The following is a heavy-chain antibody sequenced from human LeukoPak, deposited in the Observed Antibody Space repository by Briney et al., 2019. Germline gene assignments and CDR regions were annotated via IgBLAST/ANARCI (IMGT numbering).Heavy chain of an antibody. J-gene: IGHJ4*02. Sequence: SETLSLTCTVSGGSVSGSYWSWIRQPPGKGLEWIGYIYKSGTTNYKSSLKSRVTISLDTSKNQFSLKLSSVTAADTAVYYCAGKSTSIFDYWGQGALVTVSS. CDR2: IYKSGTT. CDR1: GGSVSGSY. CDR3: AGKSTSIFDY. D-gene: IGHD2-2*01. V-gene: IGHV4-4*09.